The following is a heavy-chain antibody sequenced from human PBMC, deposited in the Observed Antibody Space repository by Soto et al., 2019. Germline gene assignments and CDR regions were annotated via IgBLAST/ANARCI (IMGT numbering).Heavy chain of an antibody. CDR2: IIPIFGTA. CDR3: ARSIAAATYYYYGMDV. Sequence: SVKVSCKASGGTFSSYAISWVRQAPGQGLEWMGGIIPIFGTANYAQKFQGRVTITADKSTSTAYMELSSLRSEDTAVYYCARSIAAATYYYYGMDVWGQGTTVTVSS. V-gene: IGHV1-69*06. D-gene: IGHD1-26*01. CDR1: GGTFSSYA. J-gene: IGHJ6*02.